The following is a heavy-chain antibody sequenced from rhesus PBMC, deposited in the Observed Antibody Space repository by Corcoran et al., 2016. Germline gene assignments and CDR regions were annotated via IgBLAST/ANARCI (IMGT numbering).Heavy chain of an antibody. CDR3: TSSQYSNYYFDY. CDR1: GYTFTSYY. V-gene: IGHV1-1*01. D-gene: IGHD4-23*01. CDR2: ISHKKGNK. J-gene: IGHJ4*01. Sequence: QVQLVQSGGEIKQPGASVKLSCKASGYTFTSYYMHWVRQAPGQGREWIGTISHKKGNKGNGQNVQGRVTISRDTSTNTCYRELSSLRSEDTAVYYCTSSQYSNYYFDYWGQGVLVTVSS.